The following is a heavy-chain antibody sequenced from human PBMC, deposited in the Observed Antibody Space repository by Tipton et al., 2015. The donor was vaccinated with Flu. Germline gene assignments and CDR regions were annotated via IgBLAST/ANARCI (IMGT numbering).Heavy chain of an antibody. J-gene: IGHJ3*02. CDR1: GGSINNFY. CDR2: VSERGST. CDR3: ARDVVTTIGAFDI. D-gene: IGHD2-21*02. V-gene: IGHV4-59*01. Sequence: TLSLTCTVSGGSINNFYWSWIRQTPGKGLEWIGYVSERGSTNYNPSLKSRVTISLDTSKNQFSLKLSSVTAADTAIYYCARDVVTTIGAFDIWGQGTVATVSS.